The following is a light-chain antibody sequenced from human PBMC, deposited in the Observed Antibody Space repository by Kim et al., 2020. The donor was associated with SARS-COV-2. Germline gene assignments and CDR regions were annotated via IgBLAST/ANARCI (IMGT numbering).Light chain of an antibody. CDR2: HSS. CDR1: QSVSSN. V-gene: IGKV3-15*01. J-gene: IGKJ4*01. Sequence: EIVMTQSPATLSVSPGERATLSCRASQSVSSNLAWYQHKPGQTPRLLIYHSSTRATGIPARFSGSGSGTDFTLTISSLQSEDFAVYYCQHYDGWPPVLSFGGVTKVDIK. CDR3: QHYDGWPPVLS.